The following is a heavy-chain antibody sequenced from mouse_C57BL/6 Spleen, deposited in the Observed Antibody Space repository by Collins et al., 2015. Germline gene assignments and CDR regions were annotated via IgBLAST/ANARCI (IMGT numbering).Heavy chain of an antibody. Sequence: QVQLQQPGAELVRPGSSVKLSCKASGYTFTSYWMDWVKQRPGQGLEWIGNIYPSDSETHYNQKFKDKATLTVDKSSSTAYMQLSSLTSEDSAVYYCARGGNYGGYAMDYWGQGTSVTVSS. CDR2: IYPSDSET. J-gene: IGHJ4*01. CDR3: ARGGNYGGYAMDY. D-gene: IGHD2-1*01. CDR1: GYTFTSYW. V-gene: IGHV1-61*01.